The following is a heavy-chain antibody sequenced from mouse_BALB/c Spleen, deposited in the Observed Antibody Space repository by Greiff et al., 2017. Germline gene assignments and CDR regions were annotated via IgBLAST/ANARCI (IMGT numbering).Heavy chain of an antibody. CDR3: ARSYYRYWYFDV. CDR1: GYTFTDYN. J-gene: IGHJ1*01. D-gene: IGHD2-14*01. Sequence: VQLKQSGPELVKPGASVKISCKASGYTFTDYNMHWVKQSHGKSLEWIGYIYPYNGGTGYNQKFKSKATLTVDNSSSTAYMELRSLTSEDSAVYYCARSYYRYWYFDVWGAGTTVTVSS. V-gene: IGHV1S29*02. CDR2: IYPYNGGT.